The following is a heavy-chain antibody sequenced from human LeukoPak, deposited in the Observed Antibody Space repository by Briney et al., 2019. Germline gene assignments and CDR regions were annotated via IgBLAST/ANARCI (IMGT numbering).Heavy chain of an antibody. J-gene: IGHJ4*02. Sequence: GGSLRLSCAASGFTFSSHGMHWVRQAPGKGLEWVAVISYDGSNKYYADSVKGRFTISRDNSKNTLYLQMNSLRAEDTAVYYCAKDQIVVPAANLDYWGQGTLVTVSS. D-gene: IGHD2-2*01. V-gene: IGHV3-30*18. CDR2: ISYDGSNK. CDR1: GFTFSSHG. CDR3: AKDQIVVPAANLDY.